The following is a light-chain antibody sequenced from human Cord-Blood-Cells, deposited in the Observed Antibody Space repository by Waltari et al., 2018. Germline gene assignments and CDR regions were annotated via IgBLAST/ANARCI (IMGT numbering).Light chain of an antibody. V-gene: IGKV1-39*01. CDR2: AAS. CDR3: QQSYSTPFT. Sequence: DIQMTQSPSSLSASVGDRVTITSRASQSISSYLNWYQQKPGKAPKLLIYAASSLQSGVPSRFSGSVSGTDFTLTISSLQPEDFATYYCQQSYSTPFTFGPGTKVDIK. CDR1: QSISSY. J-gene: IGKJ3*01.